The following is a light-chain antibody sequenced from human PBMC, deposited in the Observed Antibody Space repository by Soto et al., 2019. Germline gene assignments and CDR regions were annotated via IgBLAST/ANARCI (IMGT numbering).Light chain of an antibody. J-gene: IGLJ1*01. V-gene: IGLV2-14*01. CDR2: EVS. Sequence: QSVLTQPASVSGSPGQSITISCTGTSSDVGGYNYVSWYQQHPGKAPKRMSYEVSNRPSGVSNRFSGSKSNNTAALTSSGVHAEDEADYYCSSYTSSSTPIYVFGTGSKLNVL. CDR3: SSYTSSSTPIYV. CDR1: SSDVGGYNY.